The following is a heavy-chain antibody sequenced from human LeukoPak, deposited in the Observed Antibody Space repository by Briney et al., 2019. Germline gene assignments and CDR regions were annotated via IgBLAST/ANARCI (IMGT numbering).Heavy chain of an antibody. D-gene: IGHD4/OR15-4a*01. CDR1: GFTVSSNS. V-gene: IGHV3-53*01. CDR2: IYSDNT. J-gene: IGHJ4*02. Sequence: GGSLRLSCTVSGFTVSSNSMSWVRQAPGKGLEWVSFIYSDNTHYSDSVKGRFTISRDNSKHTLYLQTNSLRAEATAVYYCARRAGAYSHPYDYWGQGTLVTVSS. CDR3: ARRAGAYSHPYDY.